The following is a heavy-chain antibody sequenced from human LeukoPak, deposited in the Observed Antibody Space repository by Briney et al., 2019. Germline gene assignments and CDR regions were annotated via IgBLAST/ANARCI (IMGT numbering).Heavy chain of an antibody. CDR1: GFTFSDYY. Sequence: PGGSLRLSCAASGFTFSDYYMSWIRQAPGKGLEWGSYISTSDSIIYYADSVKGRFTISRDNAKNSLYLQMNSLRAEDTAVHYCAREGKGRGYNYGPKEYWGQGTLVTVSS. CDR2: ISTSDSII. CDR3: AREGKGRGYNYGPKEY. D-gene: IGHD5-18*01. J-gene: IGHJ4*02. V-gene: IGHV3-11*01.